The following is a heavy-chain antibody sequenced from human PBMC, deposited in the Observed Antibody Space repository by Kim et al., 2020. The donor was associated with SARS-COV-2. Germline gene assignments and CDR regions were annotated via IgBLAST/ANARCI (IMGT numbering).Heavy chain of an antibody. CDR3: AKDHPSSGWPAFDS. CDR1: GFTFSRRA. Sequence: GGSLRLSCTASGFTFSRRAMSWVRQAPGKGLEWVASVNNGGNAYYADSVKGRFTVSRDITKDTLYLQMTSLRAEDTALYYCAKDHPSSGWPAFDSWGQGT. D-gene: IGHD3-22*01. V-gene: IGHV3-23*01. J-gene: IGHJ4*02. CDR2: VNNGGNA.